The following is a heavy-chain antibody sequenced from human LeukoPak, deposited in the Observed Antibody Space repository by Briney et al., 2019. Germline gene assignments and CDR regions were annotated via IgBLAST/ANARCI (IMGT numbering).Heavy chain of an antibody. CDR1: GFTFSDYY. V-gene: IGHV3-11*01. CDR2: ISSSGSTI. Sequence: GGSLRLSCAASGFTFSDYYMSWIRQAPGKGLEWVSYISSSGSTIYSADSVKGRFTISRDKAKNSLYLQMNSLRAEFPAVYSCARIHDDFHIWRQGTMVTVSS. CDR3: ARIHDDFHI. J-gene: IGHJ3*02.